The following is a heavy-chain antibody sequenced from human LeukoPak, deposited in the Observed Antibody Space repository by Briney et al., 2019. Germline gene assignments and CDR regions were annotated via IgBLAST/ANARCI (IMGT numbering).Heavy chain of an antibody. CDR2: IYSGGST. CDR1: GFTVSSNY. V-gene: IGHV3-53*01. J-gene: IGHJ4*02. Sequence: PGGSLRLSCAASGFTVSSNYMSWVRQAPGKGLEWVSVIYSGGSTYYADSVKGRFTISRDNSKNTLYPQMNSLRAEDTAVYYCARESWLYLDYWGQGTLVTVSS. CDR3: ARESWLYLDY. D-gene: IGHD2-15*01.